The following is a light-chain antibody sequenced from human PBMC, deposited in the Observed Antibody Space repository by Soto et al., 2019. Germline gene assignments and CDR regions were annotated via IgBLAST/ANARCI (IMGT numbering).Light chain of an antibody. CDR3: SSYSSSSTQV. CDR2: DVS. CDR1: SSDVGGYNY. J-gene: IGLJ1*01. Sequence: QSVLTQPASVSGSPGQSITISCTGTSSDVGGYNYVSWYQQHPGKAPKLMIYDVSNRPSGVSNRFSGSKSGNTASLTISGLQAEDEADYYCSSYSSSSTQVFGTGTNVTV. V-gene: IGLV2-14*01.